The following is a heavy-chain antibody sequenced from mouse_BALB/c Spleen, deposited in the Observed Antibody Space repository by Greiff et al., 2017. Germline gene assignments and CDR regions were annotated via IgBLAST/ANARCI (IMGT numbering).Heavy chain of an antibody. J-gene: IGHJ2*01. V-gene: IGHV3-5*02. CDR1: GISITTGNYR. CDR3: ARDYYGSSLDY. Sequence: EVQLEESGPGLVKPSQTVSLTCTVTGISITTGNYRWSWIRQFPGHKLEWIGYIYYSGTITYNPSLTSRTTITRDTSKNQFFLEMNSLTAEDTATYYCARDYYGSSLDYWGQGTTLTVSS. D-gene: IGHD1-1*01. CDR2: IYYSGTI.